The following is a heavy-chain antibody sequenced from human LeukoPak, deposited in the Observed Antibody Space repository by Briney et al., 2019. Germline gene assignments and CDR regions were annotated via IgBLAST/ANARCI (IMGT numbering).Heavy chain of an antibody. CDR3: AELGITMIGGV. CDR1: GFTFSSFE. V-gene: IGHV3-48*03. D-gene: IGHD3-10*02. Sequence: GGSLRLSCAASGFTFSSFEMNWVRQAPGKGLEWLSHISTSGTTTYYANSVKGRFTISRDNAENSVYLQMNSLRAEDTAVYYCAELGITMIGGVWGKGTTVTISS. CDR2: ISTSGTTT. J-gene: IGHJ6*04.